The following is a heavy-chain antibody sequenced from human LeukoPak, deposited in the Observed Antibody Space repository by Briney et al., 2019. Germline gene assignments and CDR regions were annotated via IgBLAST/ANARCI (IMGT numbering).Heavy chain of an antibody. D-gene: IGHD2-21*02. CDR3: AKAVVTAIPSDAFDI. CDR2: IRYDGSNK. CDR1: GFTFSSYG. V-gene: IGHV3-30*02. J-gene: IGHJ3*02. Sequence: GGSLRLSCAASGFTFSSYGMHWVRQAPGKGLEWVAFIRYDGSNKYYADSVKGRFTISRDNSKNTLYLQMNSLRAEDTAVYYCAKAVVTAIPSDAFDIWGQGTMVTVSS.